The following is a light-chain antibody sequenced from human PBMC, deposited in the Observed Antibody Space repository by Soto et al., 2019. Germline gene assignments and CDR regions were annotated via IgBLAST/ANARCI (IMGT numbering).Light chain of an antibody. V-gene: IGKV3-11*01. J-gene: IGKJ1*01. CDR2: DAS. CDR3: QHRSNWWT. CDR1: QSVSIY. Sequence: EIVLTQSPATLSLSPGERATLSCRASQSVSIYLAWYQQKPGQAPRLLIYDASNRATDIPARFSGSGSGTDFTLTIDSLEPEDFAVYYCQHRSNWWTFGQGTKVEIK.